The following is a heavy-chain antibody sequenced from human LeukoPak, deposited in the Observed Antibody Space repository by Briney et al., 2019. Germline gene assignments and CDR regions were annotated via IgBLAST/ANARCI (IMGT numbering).Heavy chain of an antibody. CDR3: ARVGCSSTSCYGSAWFDP. CDR1: GYTFTSYD. CDR2: MNPNSGNT. Sequence: ASVKVSCKASGYTFTSYDINWVRQATGQGLEWMGWMNPNSGNTGYAQKFQGRVTMTRNTSISTAYMELSSLRSEDTAVYYCARVGCSSTSCYGSAWFDPWGQGTLVTVSA. V-gene: IGHV1-8*01. D-gene: IGHD2-2*01. J-gene: IGHJ5*02.